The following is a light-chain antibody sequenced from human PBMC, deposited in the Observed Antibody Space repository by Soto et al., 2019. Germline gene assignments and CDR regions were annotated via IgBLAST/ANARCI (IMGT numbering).Light chain of an antibody. Sequence: QSVLTQPPSVSGAPGQRVSISCTGSTSNIGAPYDVHWYQHLPGTAPTLLIYGDNNRPSGVPDRFSGSKSGTSASLAITRLQAEDEADYYCQSYDISLHNYVFGTGTKVTV. CDR2: GDN. V-gene: IGLV1-40*01. CDR3: QSYDISLHNYV. CDR1: TSNIGAPYD. J-gene: IGLJ1*01.